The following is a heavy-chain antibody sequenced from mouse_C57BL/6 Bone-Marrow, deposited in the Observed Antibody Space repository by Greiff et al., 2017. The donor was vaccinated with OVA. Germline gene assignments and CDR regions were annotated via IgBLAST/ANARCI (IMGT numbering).Heavy chain of an antibody. CDR2: IHPNSGST. V-gene: IGHV1-64*01. J-gene: IGHJ1*03. D-gene: IGHD1-1*01. CDR3: AREGEIYYYGHWYFDV. Sequence: QVQLQQPGAELVKPGASVKLSCKASGYTFTSYWMHWVKQRPGQGLEWIGMIHPNSGSTNYNEKFKSKATLTVDKSSSTAYMQLSSLTSEDSADYYGAREGEIYYYGHWYFDVWGTGTTVTVSA. CDR1: GYTFTSYW.